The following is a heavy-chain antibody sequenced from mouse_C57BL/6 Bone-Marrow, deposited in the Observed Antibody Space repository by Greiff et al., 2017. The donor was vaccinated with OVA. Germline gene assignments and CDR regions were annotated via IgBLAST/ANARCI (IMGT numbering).Heavy chain of an antibody. CDR2: ISSGSSTI. J-gene: IGHJ2*01. Sequence: EVNVVESGGGLVKPGGSLKLSCAASGFTFSDYGMHWVRQAPEKGLEWVAYISSGSSTIYYADTVKGRFTISRDNAKNTLFLQMTSLRSEDTAMYYCARRIYYGTHFDYWGQGTTLTVSS. CDR1: GFTFSDYG. V-gene: IGHV5-17*01. D-gene: IGHD2-1*01. CDR3: ARRIYYGTHFDY.